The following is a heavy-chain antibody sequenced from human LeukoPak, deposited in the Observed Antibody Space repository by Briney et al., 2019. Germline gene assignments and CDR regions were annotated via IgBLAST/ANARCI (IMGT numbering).Heavy chain of an antibody. J-gene: IGHJ4*02. CDR3: ARDLRDSRGSYGSDY. CDR2: IYSGGST. CDR1: GFTVSTNY. D-gene: IGHD1-26*01. Sequence: GGSLRLSCAASGFTVSTNYMSWVRQAPGKGLEWVSVIYSGGSTHYADSVKGRFTISRDNSQNTLYLQMNNLRPEDTAVYFCARDLRDSRGSYGSDYWGQGTLVTVSS. V-gene: IGHV3-53*01.